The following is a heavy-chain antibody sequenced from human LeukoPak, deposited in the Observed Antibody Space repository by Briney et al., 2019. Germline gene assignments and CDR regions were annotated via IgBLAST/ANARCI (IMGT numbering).Heavy chain of an antibody. V-gene: IGHV3-33*06. J-gene: IGHJ4*02. Sequence: PGGSLRLSCAASGLTFSSYGMHWVRQAPGKGLEWVGVIWYDGSNKYYADSVKGRFTISRDNSKNTLYLQMNSLRAEDTAVYYCAKDLYYDSSGYSNDFWGQGTLVTVSS. D-gene: IGHD3-22*01. CDR1: GLTFSSYG. CDR2: IWYDGSNK. CDR3: AKDLYYDSSGYSNDF.